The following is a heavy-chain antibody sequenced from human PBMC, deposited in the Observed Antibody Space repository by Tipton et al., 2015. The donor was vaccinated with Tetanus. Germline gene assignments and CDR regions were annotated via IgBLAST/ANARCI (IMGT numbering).Heavy chain of an antibody. V-gene: IGHV3-33*01. CDR1: GFTFSSYG. CDR3: ARESSYYDYVWGSYPTY. D-gene: IGHD3-16*02. Sequence: SLRLSCAASGFTFSSYGMHWVRQAPGKGLEWVAVIWYDGSNKYYADSVKGRFTISRDNSKNTLYLQMNSLRAEDTAVYYCARESSYYDYVWGSYPTYWGQGTLVTVSS. CDR2: IWYDGSNK. J-gene: IGHJ4*02.